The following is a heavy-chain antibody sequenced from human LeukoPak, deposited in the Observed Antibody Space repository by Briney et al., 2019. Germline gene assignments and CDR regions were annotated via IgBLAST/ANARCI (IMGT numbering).Heavy chain of an antibody. Sequence: SETLSLTCSVSGNSISSGHYWGWIRQTPGKGLEWIGSIYLRGTTYYNPSLKSRVTISVDTSKNQFSLKLSSLTAADTAVYFCARIFILSGFSSYFDHWGQGILVTVSS. CDR2: IYLRGTT. D-gene: IGHD3-9*01. V-gene: IGHV4-38-2*02. CDR3: ARIFILSGFSSYFDH. J-gene: IGHJ4*02. CDR1: GNSISSGHY.